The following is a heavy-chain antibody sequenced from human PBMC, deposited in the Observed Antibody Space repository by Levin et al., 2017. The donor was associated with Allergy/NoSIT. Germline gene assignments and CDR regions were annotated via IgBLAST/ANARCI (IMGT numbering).Heavy chain of an antibody. J-gene: IGHJ6*02. D-gene: IGHD2-2*01. CDR3: AREGYGSSTIYGMDV. CDR2: INSDGSTT. CDR1: GFTFSSYW. V-gene: IGHV3-74*01. Sequence: GESLKISCAASGFTFSSYWMHWVRQAPGKGLVWVSRINSDGSTTTYADSVKGRFTISRDNAKNTLYLQMISLRAEDTAVYYCAREGYGSSTIYGMDVWGQGTTVTVSS.